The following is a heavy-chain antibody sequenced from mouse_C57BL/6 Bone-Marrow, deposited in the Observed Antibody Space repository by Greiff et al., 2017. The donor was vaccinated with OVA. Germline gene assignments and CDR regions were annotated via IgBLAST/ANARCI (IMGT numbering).Heavy chain of an antibody. Sequence: EVMLVESGGGLVKPGGSLNLSCAASGFTFSSYTMPWVRQTPGKGLEWVATISGGGGNTYYPDSVKGRFTISRDNAKNTLYLQMSSLRSEDTALYYCARVLGRWYFDVWGTGTTVTVSS. CDR3: ARVLGRWYFDV. CDR1: GFTFSSYT. CDR2: ISGGGGNT. D-gene: IGHD4-1*01. V-gene: IGHV5-9*01. J-gene: IGHJ1*03.